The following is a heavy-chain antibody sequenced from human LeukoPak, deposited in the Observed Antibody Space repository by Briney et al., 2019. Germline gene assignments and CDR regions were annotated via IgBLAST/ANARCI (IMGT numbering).Heavy chain of an antibody. Sequence: SETLSLTCTVSGGSISSYYWSWIRQPAGKGLEWIGRIYTSGSTNYNPSLKSRVTMSVDTFKNQFSLKLSSVTAADTAVYYCARDSMYYYDFWSGYPGEYYFDYWGQGTLVTVSS. CDR3: ARDSMYYYDFWSGYPGEYYFDY. CDR1: GGSISSYY. J-gene: IGHJ4*02. D-gene: IGHD3-3*01. CDR2: IYTSGST. V-gene: IGHV4-4*07.